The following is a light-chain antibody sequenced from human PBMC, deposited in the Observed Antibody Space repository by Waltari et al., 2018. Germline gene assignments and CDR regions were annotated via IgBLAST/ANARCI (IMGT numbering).Light chain of an antibody. CDR2: GAS. J-gene: IGKJ4*01. CDR1: QKVDNSY. Sequence: EIMLTPPPPTLPLSPGGRTTPLCWTTQKVDNSYLAWYQQKPGQAPRLLIYGASSRATGISDRFSGSGSGTDFSLTISRLEPEDFAVYYCQHYRRVPVTFGGGTKVEIK. CDR3: QHYRRVPVT. V-gene: IGKV3-20*01.